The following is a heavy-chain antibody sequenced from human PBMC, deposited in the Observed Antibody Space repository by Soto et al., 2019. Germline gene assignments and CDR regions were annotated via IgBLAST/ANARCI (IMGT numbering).Heavy chain of an antibody. CDR3: ARGRYESFYDYIWGSYRLGAFDI. J-gene: IGHJ3*02. CDR2: MNPNSGNT. Sequence: ASVKVSCKVSGYTFTSYDINWVRQATGQGLEWMGWMNPNSGNTGYAQKFQGRVTMTRNTSISTAYMELSSLRSEDTAVYYCARGRYESFYDYIWGSYRLGAFDIWGQGTMLTVSS. V-gene: IGHV1-8*01. D-gene: IGHD3-16*02. CDR1: GYTFTSYD.